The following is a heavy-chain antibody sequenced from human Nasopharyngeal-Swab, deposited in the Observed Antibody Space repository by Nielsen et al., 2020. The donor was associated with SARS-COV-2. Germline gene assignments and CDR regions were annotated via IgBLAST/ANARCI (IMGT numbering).Heavy chain of an antibody. V-gene: IGHV3-9*01. CDR2: ISWNSGSM. D-gene: IGHD2-15*01. Sequence: PGKGLEWVSGISWNSGSMGYADSVKGRFTISRDNAKNSLYLQMNSLRAEDTALYYCAKVVAAHYYYYGMDVWGQGTTVTVSS. J-gene: IGHJ6*02. CDR3: AKVVAAHYYYYGMDV.